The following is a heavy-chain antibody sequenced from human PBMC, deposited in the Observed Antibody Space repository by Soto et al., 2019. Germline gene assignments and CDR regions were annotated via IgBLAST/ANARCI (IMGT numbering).Heavy chain of an antibody. CDR1: GFTFSSYS. CDR3: ARDRTVAGAFDI. Sequence: PGGSLRLSCAASGFTFSSYSMNWVRQAPGKGLEWVSSISSSSSYIYYADSVKGRFTIARDNAKNSLYLQMNSLRAEDTAVYYCARDRTVAGAFDIWGQGTMVTVSS. V-gene: IGHV3-21*01. CDR2: ISSSSSYI. D-gene: IGHD4-17*01. J-gene: IGHJ3*02.